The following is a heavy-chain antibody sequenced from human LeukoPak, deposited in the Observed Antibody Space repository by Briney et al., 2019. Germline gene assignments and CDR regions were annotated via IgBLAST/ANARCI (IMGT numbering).Heavy chain of an antibody. CDR2: ISSSSSYI. Sequence: GGSLRLSCAASGFTFSSYSMNWVRQAPGKGLEWVSSISSSSSYIYYADSVKGRFTISRDNAKNSLYLQMNSLRAEDTAVCYCARGSSWYQDSYYYYGMDVWGQGTTVTVSS. D-gene: IGHD6-13*01. V-gene: IGHV3-21*01. J-gene: IGHJ6*02. CDR3: ARGSSWYQDSYYYYGMDV. CDR1: GFTFSSYS.